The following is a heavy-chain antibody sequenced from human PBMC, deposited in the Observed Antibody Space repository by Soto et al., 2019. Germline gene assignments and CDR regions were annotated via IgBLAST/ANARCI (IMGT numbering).Heavy chain of an antibody. Sequence: GGSLRLSCSASGFTFSSYAMHWVRQAPGRGLEYVSAISSNGGSTYYADSVKGRFTISRDNSKNTLYLQMSSLRAEDTAVYYCVKEAGIARSYYFDYWGQGTLVTVSS. CDR1: GFTFSSYA. CDR3: VKEAGIARSYYFDY. V-gene: IGHV3-64D*06. J-gene: IGHJ4*02. CDR2: ISSNGGST. D-gene: IGHD6-13*01.